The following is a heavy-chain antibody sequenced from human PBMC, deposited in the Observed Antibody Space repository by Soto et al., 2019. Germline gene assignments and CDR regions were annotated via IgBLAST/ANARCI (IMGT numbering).Heavy chain of an antibody. J-gene: IGHJ6*02. CDR1: GYTFTSYG. D-gene: IGHD3-10*01. CDR3: ARDKKLWFGLMGMDV. CDR2: ISAYNGNT. V-gene: IGHV1-18*01. Sequence: ASVKFSCKASGYTFTSYGISWVRQAPGQGLEWMGWISAYNGNTNYAQKLQGRVTMTTDTSTSTAYMELRSLRSDDTAVYYCARDKKLWFGLMGMDVWGQGTTVTVSS.